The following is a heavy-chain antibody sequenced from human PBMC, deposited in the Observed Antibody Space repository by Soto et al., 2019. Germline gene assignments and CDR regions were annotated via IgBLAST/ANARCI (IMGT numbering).Heavy chain of an antibody. CDR2: TYTGGYT. CDR3: AREVSGTYFDY. Sequence: GESLKISCAASGFIVSDNYINWVRQAPGKGLEWVSVTYTGGYTYYADSVKGRFTISRDNSKNTLYLQMNSLRAEDTAVYYCAREVSGTYFDYWGQGTLVTVSS. V-gene: IGHV3-53*01. CDR1: GFIVSDNY. J-gene: IGHJ4*02. D-gene: IGHD1-7*01.